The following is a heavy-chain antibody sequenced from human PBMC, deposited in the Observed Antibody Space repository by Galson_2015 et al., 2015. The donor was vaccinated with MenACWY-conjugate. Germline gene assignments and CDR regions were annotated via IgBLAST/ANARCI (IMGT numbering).Heavy chain of an antibody. CDR2: IRKDGSEE. CDR1: GFTFSSYW. J-gene: IGHJ3*01. CDR3: VRDTTYRDDRVFCDAYDV. Sequence: SLRLSCAASGFTFSSYWMAWVRQAPGKGLEWVGNIRKDGSEENYLDSVKGRFIISRDNAKNLLYLQMNTVRAEDTAVYYCVRDTTYRDDRVFCDAYDVWGKGTMVTVSS. D-gene: IGHD3-22*01. V-gene: IGHV3-7*03.